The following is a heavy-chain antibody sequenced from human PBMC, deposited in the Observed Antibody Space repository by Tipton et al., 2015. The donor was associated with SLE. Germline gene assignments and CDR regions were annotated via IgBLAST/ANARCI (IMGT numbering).Heavy chain of an antibody. J-gene: IGHJ4*02. CDR1: GDSINGRY. D-gene: IGHD2-15*01. CDR3: ARGYCFAGSCYSFDY. Sequence: TLSLTFTVSGDSINGRYWSWIRQPPGKGLEYIGYVYHTGASIYNPSLKNRVSISVDTSRNQFSLRRNSVTAADTAVYYCARGYCFAGSCYSFDYWGQGALATVSS. V-gene: IGHV4-59*08. CDR2: VYHTGAS.